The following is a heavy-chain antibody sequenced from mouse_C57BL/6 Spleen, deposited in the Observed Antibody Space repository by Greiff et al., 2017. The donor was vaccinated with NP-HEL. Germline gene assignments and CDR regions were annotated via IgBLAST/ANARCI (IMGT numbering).Heavy chain of an antibody. Sequence: EVQVEESGGGLVQPGGSLSLSCAASGFTFTDYYMTWVRQPPGKALEWLGFIRNNANGYTTEDSASGRGRFTISGDSSQSILYLQMIASRAEASATDDCESCSRTCAWVAYWGQGALVTVSA. D-gene: IGHD3-3*01. V-gene: IGHV7-3*01. CDR1: GFTFTDYY. CDR3: ESCSRTCAWVAY. J-gene: IGHJ3*01. CDR2: IRNNANGYTT.